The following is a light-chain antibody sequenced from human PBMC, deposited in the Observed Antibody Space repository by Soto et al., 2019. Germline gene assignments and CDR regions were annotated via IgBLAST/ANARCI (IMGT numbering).Light chain of an antibody. J-gene: IGLJ1*01. CDR2: DVS. CDR3: SSYTTSNTRQIV. CDR1: SSDVGGYNY. Sequence: SVVTQPAYVSGSPGQSITISCTRNSSDVGGYNYVSWYQHHPGKAPKLMIFDVSNRHSGASNRFSGSKSGNTASLTISGLQPEDEADYYCSSYTTSNTRQIVFGTGTKVTVL. V-gene: IGLV2-14*03.